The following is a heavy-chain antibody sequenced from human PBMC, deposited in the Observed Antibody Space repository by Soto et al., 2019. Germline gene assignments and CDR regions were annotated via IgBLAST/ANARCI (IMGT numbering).Heavy chain of an antibody. CDR3: ARESGWTEPDY. CDR2: INHSGST. Sequence: SETLSLTCAVYGGAFSGYYWSWIRQPPGKGLEWIGEINHSGSTNYNPSLKSRVTISVDTSKNQFSLKLSSVTAADTAVYYCARESGWTEPDYWGQGTLVTVSS. CDR1: GGAFSGYY. J-gene: IGHJ4*02. D-gene: IGHD6-25*01. V-gene: IGHV4-34*01.